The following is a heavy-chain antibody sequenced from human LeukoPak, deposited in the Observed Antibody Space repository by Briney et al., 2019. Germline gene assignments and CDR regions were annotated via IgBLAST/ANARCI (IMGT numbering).Heavy chain of an antibody. J-gene: IGHJ3*02. Sequence: PSETLSLTCTVSGGSISSGGYYWSWIRQHPGKGLEWIGYIYYSGSTYYNPSLKSRVTISVDTSKNQFSLKLSSVTAADTAVYYCAATVDNAFDIWGQGTMVTVSS. V-gene: IGHV4-31*03. CDR1: GGSISSGGYY. D-gene: IGHD4-17*01. CDR3: AATVDNAFDI. CDR2: IYYSGST.